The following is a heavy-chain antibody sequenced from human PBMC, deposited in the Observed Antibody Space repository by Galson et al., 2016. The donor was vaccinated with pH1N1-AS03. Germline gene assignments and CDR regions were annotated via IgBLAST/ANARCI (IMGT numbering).Heavy chain of an antibody. CDR1: GSILSQFQ. CDR3: TTVAGTYYNGAF. D-gene: IGHD3-10*01. Sequence: SLRLSCAGSGSILSQFQMSWVRQAPGKGLEWVSTYGGSDEKTYYADSVKGRFTISKDSSKNTLYLQMNTLRAEDTALYYCTTVAGTYYNGAFWGQGSQVTVSS. V-gene: IGHV3-23*01. CDR2: YGGSDEKT. J-gene: IGHJ1*01.